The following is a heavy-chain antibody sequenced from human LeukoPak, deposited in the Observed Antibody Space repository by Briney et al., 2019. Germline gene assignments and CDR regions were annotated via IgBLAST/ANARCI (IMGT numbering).Heavy chain of an antibody. CDR3: ARAGSGRGAFDI. V-gene: IGHV4-59*01. J-gene: IGHJ3*02. Sequence: PSETLSLTCTVSGGSISSYYWSWIRQHPGKGLEWIGYIYYSGSTNYNPSLKSRVTISVDTSKNQFSLKLSSVTAADTAVYYCARAGSGRGAFDIWGQGTMVTVSS. CDR2: IYYSGST. CDR1: GGSISSYY. D-gene: IGHD3-10*01.